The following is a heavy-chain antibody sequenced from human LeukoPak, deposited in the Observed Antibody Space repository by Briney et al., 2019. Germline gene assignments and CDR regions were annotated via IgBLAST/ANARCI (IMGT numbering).Heavy chain of an antibody. CDR1: GFTFSSYA. Sequence: GGSLRLSCAASGFTFSSYAMNWVRQAPGKGLEWVSGISGSGGSTYYADSVKGGFTISRDNSKNTLYLQMTSLRAEDTAVYYCAKDQVWIVVGSFDYWGQGTLVTVSS. CDR2: ISGSGGST. D-gene: IGHD3-22*01. V-gene: IGHV3-23*01. CDR3: AKDQVWIVVGSFDY. J-gene: IGHJ4*02.